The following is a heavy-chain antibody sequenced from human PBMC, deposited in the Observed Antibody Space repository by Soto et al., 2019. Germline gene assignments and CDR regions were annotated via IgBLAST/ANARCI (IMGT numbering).Heavy chain of an antibody. CDR2: ISYDGSNK. D-gene: IGHD2-21*02. CDR1: GFTFSIYG. J-gene: IGHJ4*02. CDR3: AKDEFAYCGGDCYGIDY. V-gene: IGHV3-30*18. Sequence: VQLVESGGGVVQPGRCLRLSCAASGFTFSIYGMHWVRQAPGKGLEWVAVISYDGSNKYYADSVKGRFTITRDNSKNTLDQQMNSLRAEDAAVYYCAKDEFAYCGGDCYGIDYWGQGTLVTVSS.